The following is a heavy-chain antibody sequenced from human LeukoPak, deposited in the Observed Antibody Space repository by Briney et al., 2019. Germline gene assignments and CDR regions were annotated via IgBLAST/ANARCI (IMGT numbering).Heavy chain of an antibody. CDR2: IWYDGSNK. J-gene: IGHJ4*02. V-gene: IGHV3-33*06. D-gene: IGHD1-26*01. CDR1: GFSFSSYG. Sequence: PGRSLRLSCAASGFSFSSYGMHWVRQAPGKGLEWVAAIWYDGSNKYHADSVKGRFTISRDNSNNTLYLQMNSLRAEDTAVYYCAKGSGRYWYFDYWGQGTLVTVSS. CDR3: AKGSGRYWYFDY.